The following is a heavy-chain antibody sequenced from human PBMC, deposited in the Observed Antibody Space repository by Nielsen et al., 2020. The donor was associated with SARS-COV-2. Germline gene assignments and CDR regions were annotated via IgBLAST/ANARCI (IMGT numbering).Heavy chain of an antibody. V-gene: IGHV3-23*01. D-gene: IGHD2-2*01. CDR3: AKGPIVVVPAPYYFDY. CDR2: ISGSGGST. CDR1: GFTFSSYA. J-gene: IGHJ4*02. Sequence: GESLRLTCEASGFTFSSYAMSWVRQAPGKGLGWVPAISGSGGSTYYAASVKGRFTISRYNAKNTLYLQMNSLRAEDTALYYCAKGPIVVVPAPYYFDYWGQGTLVTVSS.